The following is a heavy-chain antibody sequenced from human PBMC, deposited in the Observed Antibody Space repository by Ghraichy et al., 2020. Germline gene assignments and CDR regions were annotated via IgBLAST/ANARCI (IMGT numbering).Heavy chain of an antibody. Sequence: GGSLRLSCAASGFSFSNAWMSWVRQAPGKGLEWVGRIRSKTDGGTTEYAAPVEGRFTFSRDDSKNMLYLQMNNLKPEDTALYYCTTHLPTLVPDGMDAWGQGTTVTVSS. D-gene: IGHD2-2*01. CDR3: TTHLPTLVPDGMDA. CDR2: IRSKTDGGTT. CDR1: GFSFSNAW. V-gene: IGHV3-15*01. J-gene: IGHJ6*02.